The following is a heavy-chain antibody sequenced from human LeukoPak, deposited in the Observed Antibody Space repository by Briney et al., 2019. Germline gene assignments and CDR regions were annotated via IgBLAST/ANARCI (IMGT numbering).Heavy chain of an antibody. D-gene: IGHD1-14*01. V-gene: IGHV3-21*01. CDR3: AREGGRTYYYYGMDV. CDR2: ISSSSSYI. CDR1: GFTFSSYS. Sequence: GGSLRLSCAASGFTFSSYSMNWVRQAPGKGLEWVSSISSSSSYIYYTDSVKGRFTISRVNAKNSLYLQMNSLRAEDTAVYYCAREGGRTYYYYGMDVWGQGTTVTVSS. J-gene: IGHJ6*02.